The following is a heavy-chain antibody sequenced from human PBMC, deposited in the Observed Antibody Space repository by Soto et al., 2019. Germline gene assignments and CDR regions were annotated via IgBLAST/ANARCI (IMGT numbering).Heavy chain of an antibody. CDR2: ISSDGSKK. Sequence: QVQLVESGGGVVQPGRSLRLSCVASGFTFSNNGIHWVRQAPGKGLEWVAVISSDGSKKYYADSVKGRFTISRDNSKNTLYLQMNSLRAEDTAVYYCAMDLYGGSSRFDYWGQGTLVNVS. V-gene: IGHV3-30*03. CDR1: GFTFSNNG. J-gene: IGHJ4*02. D-gene: IGHD2-15*01. CDR3: AMDLYGGSSRFDY.